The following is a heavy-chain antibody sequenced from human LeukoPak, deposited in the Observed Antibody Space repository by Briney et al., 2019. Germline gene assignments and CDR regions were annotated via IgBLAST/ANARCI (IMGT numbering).Heavy chain of an antibody. D-gene: IGHD3-22*01. CDR1: AFIFSSYA. CDR2: TSGGGGST. V-gene: IGHV3-23*01. Sequence: PGGSLRFTGAASAFIFSSYAMSWVRQAPGKGLEWVSATSGGGGSTYYADSVKGRFTISRDNSKNTLYLQMNSLRAEDTAVYYCAKMMDYYDSSGLDYWGQGTLVTVSS. J-gene: IGHJ4*02. CDR3: AKMMDYYDSSGLDY.